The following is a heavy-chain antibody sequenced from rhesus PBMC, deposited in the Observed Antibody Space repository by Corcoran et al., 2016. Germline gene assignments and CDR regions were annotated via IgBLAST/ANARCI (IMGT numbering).Heavy chain of an antibody. CDR1: GCSISSNY. CDR2: IYGSGSST. J-gene: IGHJ5-2*02. V-gene: IGHV4S11*01. Sequence: QVQLQESGPGLVKPLETLSLTCAVSGCSISSNYWSWIRQAPGKGLEWIGYIYGSGSSTNYNPSLKSRVTLSVDTSKNQLSLKLSSVTAADTAVYYCARQGGDSLDVWGRGVLVTVSS. CDR3: ARQGGDSLDV.